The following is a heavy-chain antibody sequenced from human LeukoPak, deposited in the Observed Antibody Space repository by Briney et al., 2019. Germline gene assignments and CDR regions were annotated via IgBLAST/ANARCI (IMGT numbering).Heavy chain of an antibody. V-gene: IGHV3-66*01. CDR2: IYSGGST. D-gene: IGHD2/OR15-2a*01. Sequence: GGSLRLSCAVSGFTVSSNYMTWVRQAPGKGLEWVSVIYSGGSTYYADSVKGRFTVSRDNSKNTLFLQMNSLRAEDTAVYYCARDLNSRHLDYWGRGTLVTVSS. CDR1: GFTVSSNY. J-gene: IGHJ4*02. CDR3: ARDLNSRHLDY.